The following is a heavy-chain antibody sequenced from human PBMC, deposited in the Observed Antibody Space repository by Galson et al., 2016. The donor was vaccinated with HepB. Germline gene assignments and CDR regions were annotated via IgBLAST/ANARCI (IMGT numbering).Heavy chain of an antibody. CDR1: GVSVSSGSYY. J-gene: IGHJ4*02. CDR3: ARRISMIEGLDY. CDR2: IYYSGRT. D-gene: IGHD3-22*01. V-gene: IGHV4-61*01. Sequence: SETLSLTCTVSGVSVSSGSYYWSWTRQPPGKGLEWIGYIYYSGRTNYNPSLKSRVTISVDTSKNQFSLKLSSVTAADTAVYYCARRISMIEGLDYWGQGTLVTVSS.